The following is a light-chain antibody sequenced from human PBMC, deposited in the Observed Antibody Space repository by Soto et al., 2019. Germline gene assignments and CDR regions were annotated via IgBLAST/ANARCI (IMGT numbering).Light chain of an antibody. V-gene: IGKV3-20*01. J-gene: IGKJ5*01. CDR2: GAS. Sequence: VLTQSPGTLFLSPGDRASLXCRASQNVSRHLSASYQQQPGQAPRLLSSGASRRAHGTPDRFSGAGSGTAFTRTISRLEPEDFALYYGQQHDILPITFGQGTRLEIK. CDR3: QQHDILPIT. CDR1: QNVSRHL.